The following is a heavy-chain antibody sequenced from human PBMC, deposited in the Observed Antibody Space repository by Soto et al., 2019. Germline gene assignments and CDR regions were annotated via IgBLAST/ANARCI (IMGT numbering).Heavy chain of an antibody. D-gene: IGHD1-26*01. CDR3: AGGGREEVFEWFAT. Sequence: QVKLMQSGAVLKKPGSSVKVSCKASGGTFSSYAFSWLRQAPGQGLEWMGGITPMLGAANYVPKFQGRISINPGTSATTGYLEDSGLRHNETALYYFAGGGREEVFEWFATWGQGSLVTVSS. V-gene: IGHV1-69*06. CDR1: GGTFSSYA. CDR2: ITPMLGAA. J-gene: IGHJ5*02.